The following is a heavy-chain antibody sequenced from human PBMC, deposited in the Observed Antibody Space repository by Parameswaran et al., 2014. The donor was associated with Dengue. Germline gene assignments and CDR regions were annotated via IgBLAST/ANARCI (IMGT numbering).Heavy chain of an antibody. J-gene: IGHJ4*02. CDR3: AKDPTSGELLSHFDY. Sequence: VRQAPGKGLEWVAVISYDGSNKYHADSVKGRFTISRDNSKNTLYLQMNSLRAEDTAVYYCAKDPTSGELLSHFDYWGQGTLVTVSS. CDR2: ISYDGSNK. V-gene: IGHV3-30*18. D-gene: IGHD1-26*01.